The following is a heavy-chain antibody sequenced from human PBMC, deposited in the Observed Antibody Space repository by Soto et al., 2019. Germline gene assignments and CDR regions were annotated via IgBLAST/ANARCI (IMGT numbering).Heavy chain of an antibody. D-gene: IGHD3-10*01. Sequence: PGGSLRLSCAASGCTFSSYDMHWVRQATGKGLEWVSTIDTAGDTYYPGSVRGRFTISREDAKNSLYLQMSTLRAGDTAVYYCARGYYGSGTYYYYFYGMDVWGQGTTVTVSS. J-gene: IGHJ6*02. CDR1: GCTFSSYD. V-gene: IGHV3-13*04. CDR2: IDTAGDT. CDR3: ARGYYGSGTYYYYFYGMDV.